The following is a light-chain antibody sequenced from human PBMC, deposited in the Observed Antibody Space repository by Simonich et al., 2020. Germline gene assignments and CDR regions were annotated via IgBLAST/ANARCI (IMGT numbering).Light chain of an antibody. J-gene: IGLJ2*01. CDR2: DVR. CDR1: SSDVGGYNY. V-gene: IGLV2-14*01. CDR3: SSYTSSSTVV. Sequence: QSALTQPASVSGSPGQSITISCTGTSSDVGGYNYVSWYQQPPSKAPKLMIYDVRKRPSGVSKRFSGSKSGNTASLTISGLQAEDEADYYCSSYTSSSTVVFGGGTKLTVL.